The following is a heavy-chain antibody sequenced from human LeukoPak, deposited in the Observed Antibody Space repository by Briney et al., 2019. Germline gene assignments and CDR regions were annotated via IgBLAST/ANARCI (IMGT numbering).Heavy chain of an antibody. Sequence: PGGSLRLSCAASGFSFGAFVMIWVRQAPGEGLEWVSAIGGSGGAPYYADSVKGRFTISRDNSKNTLYLQMNSLRVEDTAVYYCAKEGQWLVGVYFDYWGQGTLVTVSS. V-gene: IGHV3-23*01. CDR2: IGGSGGAP. D-gene: IGHD6-19*01. CDR1: GFSFGAFV. CDR3: AKEGQWLVGVYFDY. J-gene: IGHJ4*02.